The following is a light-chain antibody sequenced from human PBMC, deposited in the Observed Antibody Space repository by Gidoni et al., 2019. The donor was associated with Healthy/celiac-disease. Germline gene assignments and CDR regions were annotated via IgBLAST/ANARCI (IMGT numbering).Light chain of an antibody. J-gene: IGKJ4*01. CDR2: GAS. Sequence: PGERATLSCRASQSVSSSYLAWYQQKPGQAPRLLIYGASSRATGIPDRFSGSGSGTDFTLTISRLEPEDFAVYYCQQYGSSPRLTFGGGTKVEIK. CDR1: QSVSSSY. CDR3: QQYGSSPRLT. V-gene: IGKV3-20*01.